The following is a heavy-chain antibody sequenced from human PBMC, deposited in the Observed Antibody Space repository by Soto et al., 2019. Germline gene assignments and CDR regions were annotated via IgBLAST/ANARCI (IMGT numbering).Heavy chain of an antibody. CDR2: ISSSSSYI. D-gene: IGHD3-16*02. V-gene: IGHV3-21*01. CDR1: GFTFSSYS. J-gene: IGHJ3*02. CDR3: AREASFTDAFDI. Sequence: GGSLRLSCAASGFTFSSYSMNWVRQAPGKGLEWVSSISSSSSYIYYADSVKGRFTISRDNAKNSLYLQMNSLRAEDTAVYYCAREASFTDAFDIWGQGTMVTVS.